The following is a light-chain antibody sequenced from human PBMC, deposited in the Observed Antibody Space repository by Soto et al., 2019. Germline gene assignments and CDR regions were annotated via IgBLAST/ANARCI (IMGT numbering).Light chain of an antibody. CDR3: CSYAGSYSYV. CDR1: SSDVGGYNY. Sequence: QSALTQPRSVSGSPGQSVTISCTGTSSDVGGYNYVSWYQQHPGKAPKLMIYDVSKRPSGVPDRFSGSKSGNTASLTISGLQYEDEADYYCCSYAGSYSYVFVTGTKLTVL. CDR2: DVS. J-gene: IGLJ1*01. V-gene: IGLV2-11*01.